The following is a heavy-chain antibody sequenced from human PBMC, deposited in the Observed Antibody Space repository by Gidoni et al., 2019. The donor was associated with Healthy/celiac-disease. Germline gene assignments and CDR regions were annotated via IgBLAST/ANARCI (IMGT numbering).Heavy chain of an antibody. J-gene: IGHJ4*02. V-gene: IGHV3-23*01. CDR1: GFTFSSDA. Sequence: EVQLLESGGGVVQPGGSLRPSCAAAGFTFSSDAMSWVRQAPGKGLEWVSAISGSGGSTYYADSVKGRFTISRDNSKNTLYLQMNSLRAEDTAVYYCAKDRSRYCSGGSCYFDYWGQGTLVTVSS. CDR3: AKDRSRYCSGGSCYFDY. CDR2: ISGSGGST. D-gene: IGHD2-15*01.